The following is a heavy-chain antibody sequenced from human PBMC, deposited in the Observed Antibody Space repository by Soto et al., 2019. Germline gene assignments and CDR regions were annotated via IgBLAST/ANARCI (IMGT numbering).Heavy chain of an antibody. V-gene: IGHV3-23*01. CDR3: AKDLGNNWNYCSWPLYYYCYGMDV. J-gene: IGHJ6*02. CDR1: GFTFSSYA. CDR2: ISGSGGST. D-gene: IGHD1-7*01. Sequence: GGSLRLSCAASGFTFSSYAMSWVRQAPGKGLEWISAISGSGGSTYYADSVKGRFTISRDNSKNTLYLQMNSLRAEDTAVYYCAKDLGNNWNYCSWPLYYYCYGMDVWGQGTTVTVSS.